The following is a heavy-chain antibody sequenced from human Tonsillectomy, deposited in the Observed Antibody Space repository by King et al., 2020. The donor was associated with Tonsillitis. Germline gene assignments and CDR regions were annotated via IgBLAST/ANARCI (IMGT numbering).Heavy chain of an antibody. CDR3: ARILYYYDSSGYYHQAFDY. J-gene: IGHJ4*02. Sequence: VQLVESGGGLIQPGGSLRLSCAASGFTVSDNYMSWVRQSPGKGLEWVSLIYSGGSTYYADSVKGRFTISRDNSNNTLYLQLKRLRAEDTAVYYCARILYYYDSSGYYHQAFDYWGQGTLVTVSS. D-gene: IGHD3-22*01. CDR2: IYSGGST. V-gene: IGHV3-53*01. CDR1: GFTVSDNY.